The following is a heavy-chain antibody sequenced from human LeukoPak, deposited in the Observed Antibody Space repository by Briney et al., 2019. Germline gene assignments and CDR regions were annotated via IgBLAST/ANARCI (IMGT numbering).Heavy chain of an antibody. Sequence: GGSLRPSCAASGFTFSTYPMNWVRQAPGKGLEWVSVISSSGGSTYYADSVKGRFTISRDNSKNTLYLQMNSLRAEDTAVYYCAKHVQARSSGFDYWGQGTLVTVSS. CDR1: GFTFSTYP. D-gene: IGHD6-6*01. CDR3: AKHVQARSSGFDY. CDR2: ISSSGGST. V-gene: IGHV3-23*01. J-gene: IGHJ4*02.